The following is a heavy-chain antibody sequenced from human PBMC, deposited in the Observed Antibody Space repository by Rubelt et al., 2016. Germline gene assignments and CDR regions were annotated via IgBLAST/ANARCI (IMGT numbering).Heavy chain of an antibody. CDR1: GYTFTGYY. J-gene: IGHJ4*02. CDR2: INPNSGGT. CDR3: ERVGTSGLIYSSGWYGSDGTDLDY. V-gene: IGHV1-2*02. D-gene: IGHD6-19*01. Sequence: GASVKVSCKASGYTFTGYYMHWVRQAPGQGLEWMGWINPNSGGTNYAQKFQGRVTMTRDTSFSTAYMELRSLGSDDTAVYYCERVGTSGLIYSSGWYGSDGTDLDYWGQGTLVTVSS.